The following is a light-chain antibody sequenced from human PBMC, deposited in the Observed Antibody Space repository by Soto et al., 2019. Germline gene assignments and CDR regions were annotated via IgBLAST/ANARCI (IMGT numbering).Light chain of an antibody. CDR3: QQSYSTPRT. CDR2: AAS. Sequence: DIQMTQYPSSLSASVGDRVTVTCRASQSISFYLNWYQQKPGKAPKLLIYAASSLQSEVPSRFSGSGSGTDFTLTISSLQPEDFAIYYCQQSYSTPRTFGQGTKV. V-gene: IGKV1-39*01. CDR1: QSISFY. J-gene: IGKJ1*01.